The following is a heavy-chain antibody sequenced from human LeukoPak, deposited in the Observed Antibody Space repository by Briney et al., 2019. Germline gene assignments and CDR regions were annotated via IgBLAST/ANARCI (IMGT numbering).Heavy chain of an antibody. J-gene: IGHJ3*02. CDR3: ARNLWFGESSDAFDM. V-gene: IGHV1-2*02. Sequence: GASVKVSCKASGYSFTSHYMHWVRQAPGQGLEWMGWINPKSGGTNYAQKFQGRVTMTRDTSISTAYMDMSSLRSDDTAVYYCARNLWFGESSDAFDMWGQGTMVTVSS. D-gene: IGHD3-10*01. CDR1: GYSFTSHY. CDR2: INPKSGGT.